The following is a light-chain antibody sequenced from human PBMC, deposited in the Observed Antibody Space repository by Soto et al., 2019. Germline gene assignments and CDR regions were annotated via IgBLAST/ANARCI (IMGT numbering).Light chain of an antibody. V-gene: IGLV2-14*01. CDR1: SSDVGGYNY. J-gene: IGLJ1*01. CDR2: DVS. Sequence: QSALTQPRSVSGSPGQSVTISCTGTSSDVGGYNYVSWYQQHPGKAPKLIIYDVSNRPSGVSIRFSGSKSGNTASLTISGLQAEDEADYFCNSYTTSSTYVFGTGTKVTVL. CDR3: NSYTTSSTYV.